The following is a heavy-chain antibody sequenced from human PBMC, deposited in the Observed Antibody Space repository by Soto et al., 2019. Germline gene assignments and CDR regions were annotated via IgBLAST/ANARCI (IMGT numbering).Heavy chain of an antibody. V-gene: IGHV3-30*18. J-gene: IGHJ4*02. D-gene: IGHD3-22*01. CDR2: ISHDGNEK. Sequence: GGSLRLSCAASRFSFRDHGMHWVRQAPGKGLEWVAVISHDGNEKYYADSVKGRFTVSRDNSNNTLYLQMNSLKPEDTAVYYCAKAAYESSGYRFDYWGQGALVTVS. CDR1: RFSFRDHG. CDR3: AKAAYESSGYRFDY.